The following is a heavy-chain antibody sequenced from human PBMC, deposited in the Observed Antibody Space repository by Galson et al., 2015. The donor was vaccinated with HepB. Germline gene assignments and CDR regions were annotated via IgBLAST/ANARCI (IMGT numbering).Heavy chain of an antibody. CDR3: ASYHDYGDYVSRSGSGY. CDR2: IYYSGST. CDR1: GGSISSGGYY. J-gene: IGHJ4*02. D-gene: IGHD4-17*01. V-gene: IGHV4-31*03. Sequence: TLSLTCTVSGGSISSGGYYWSWIRQHPGKGLEWIGYIYYSGSTYYNPSLKSRVTISVDTSKNQFSLKLSSVTAADTAVYYCASYHDYGDYVSRSGSGYWGQGTLVTVSS.